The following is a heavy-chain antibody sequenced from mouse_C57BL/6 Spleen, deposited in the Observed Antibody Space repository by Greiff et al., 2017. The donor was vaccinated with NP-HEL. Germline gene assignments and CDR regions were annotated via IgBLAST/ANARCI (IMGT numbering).Heavy chain of an antibody. D-gene: IGHD1-1*01. CDR1: GYTFTSYW. CDR3: ARGFYGDYAMDY. CDR2: IHPNSGST. V-gene: IGHV1-64*01. Sequence: QVQLKQPGAELVKPGASVKLSCKASGYTFTSYWLHWVKQRPGQGLEWIGMIHPNSGSTNYNEKFKSKATLTVDKSSSTAYMQLSSLTSEDSAVYYCARGFYGDYAMDYWGQGTSVTVSS. J-gene: IGHJ4*01.